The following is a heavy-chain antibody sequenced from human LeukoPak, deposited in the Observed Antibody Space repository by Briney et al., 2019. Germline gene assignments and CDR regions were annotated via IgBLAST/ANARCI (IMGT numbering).Heavy chain of an antibody. CDR2: IKQDGSEK. D-gene: IGHD2-2*01. J-gene: IGHJ6*02. Sequence: PGGSLRLSCAAPGFTFSSYWMSWVRQAPGKGLEWVANIKQDGSEKYYVDSVKGRFTISRDNAKNSLYLQMNSLRAEDTAVYYCARDRCSSTSCYPDNYCYYGMDVWGQGTTVTVSS. CDR3: ARDRCSSTSCYPDNYCYYGMDV. V-gene: IGHV3-7*01. CDR1: GFTFSSYW.